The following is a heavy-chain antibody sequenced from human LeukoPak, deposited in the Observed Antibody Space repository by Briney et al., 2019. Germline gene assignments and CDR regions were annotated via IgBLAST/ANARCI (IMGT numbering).Heavy chain of an antibody. V-gene: IGHV4-34*01. CDR1: GGSFSGYY. Sequence: SETLSLTCAVYGGSFSGYYWSWIRQSPGKGLEWIGEINHSGSTNYNPSLKSRVTISVDTSKNQFSLKLSSVTAADTAVYYCARGGRRRWFDPWGQGTLATVSS. CDR3: ARGGRRRWFDP. J-gene: IGHJ5*02. CDR2: INHSGST.